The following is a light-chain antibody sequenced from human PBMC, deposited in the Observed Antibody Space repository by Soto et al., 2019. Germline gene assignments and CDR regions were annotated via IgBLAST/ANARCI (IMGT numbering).Light chain of an antibody. CDR3: AAWDESLNGRV. V-gene: IGLV1-40*01. Sequence: QSVLTQPPSVSGAPGQRVTISCTGSSSNIGAGYDVHWYQQLPGTAPKLLIYGNSNRPSGVPDRFSGSKSGTSASLAITGLQAEDEADYYCAAWDESLNGRVFGNGTKVTVL. CDR2: GNS. J-gene: IGLJ1*01. CDR1: SSNIGAGYD.